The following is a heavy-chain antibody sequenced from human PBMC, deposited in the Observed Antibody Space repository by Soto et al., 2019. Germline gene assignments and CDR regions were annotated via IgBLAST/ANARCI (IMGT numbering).Heavy chain of an antibody. V-gene: IGHV1-18*04. D-gene: IGHD5-18*01. CDR3: ARDAVDTAMGGPEGFDY. Sequence: QVQLVQSGAEVKKPGASVKVSCKASGYTFTSYGISWVRQAPGQGLEWMGWISAYNGNTNYAQKLQGRVTITTDTPTSAASVELRVLRSGDTALYYCARDAVDTAMGGPEGFDYWGQGTLVTVSS. CDR2: ISAYNGNT. J-gene: IGHJ4*02. CDR1: GYTFTSYG.